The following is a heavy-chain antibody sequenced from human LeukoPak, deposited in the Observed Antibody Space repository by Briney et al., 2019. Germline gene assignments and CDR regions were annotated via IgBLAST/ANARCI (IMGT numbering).Heavy chain of an antibody. CDR2: ISYDGSNK. Sequence: PGGSLRLSCAASGFTFSSYAMHWVRQAPGKGLEWVAVISYDGSNKYYADSVKGRFTISRDNSKNTLYLQMNSLRAEDTAVYYCARDLVVPAAMWNGGFYWGQGTLVTVSS. D-gene: IGHD2-2*01. V-gene: IGHV3-30-3*01. CDR1: GFTFSSYA. J-gene: IGHJ4*02. CDR3: ARDLVVPAAMWNGGFY.